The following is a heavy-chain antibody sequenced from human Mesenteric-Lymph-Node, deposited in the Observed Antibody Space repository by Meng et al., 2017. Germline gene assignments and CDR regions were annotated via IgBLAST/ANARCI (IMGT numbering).Heavy chain of an antibody. CDR1: GDSISSSSYY. CDR3: ARDIAAAGYFDY. V-gene: IGHV4-39*07. CDR2: IYYSGST. J-gene: IGHJ4*01. D-gene: IGHD6-13*01. Sequence: GSLRLSCTVSGDSISSSSYYWGWIRQPPGKGLEWIGSIYYSGSTYYNPSLKSRVTISVDTSKNQFSLKLSSVTAADTAVYYCARDIAAAGYFDYWGQGTLVTVSS.